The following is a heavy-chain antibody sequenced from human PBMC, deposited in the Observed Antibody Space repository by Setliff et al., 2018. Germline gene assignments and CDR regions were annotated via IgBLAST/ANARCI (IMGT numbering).Heavy chain of an antibody. Sequence: SVKVSCKASGFTFTSSAMQWVRQARGQRLEWIGWIVVGSGNTNYAQKFQERVTITRDMSTSTAYMELSSLRSEDTAVYYCAADPYYYDSSGYYPSFDYWSRGNLVTVSS. D-gene: IGHD3-22*01. CDR3: AADPYYYDSSGYYPSFDY. J-gene: IGHJ4*02. CDR1: GFTFTSSA. V-gene: IGHV1-58*02. CDR2: IVVGSGNT.